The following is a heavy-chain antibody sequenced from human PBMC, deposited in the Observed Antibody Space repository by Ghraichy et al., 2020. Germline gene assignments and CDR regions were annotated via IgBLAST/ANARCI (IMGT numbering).Heavy chain of an antibody. V-gene: IGHV3-33*01. CDR3: ARDGHSSSWYGFYFDY. CDR1: GFTFSSYG. CDR2: IWYDGSNK. Sequence: GGSLRLSCAASGFTFSSYGMHWVRQAPGKGLEWVAVIWYDGSNKYYADSVKGRFTISRDNSKNTLYLQMNSLRAEDTAVYYCARDGHSSSWYGFYFDYWGQGTLVTVSS. J-gene: IGHJ4*02. D-gene: IGHD6-13*01.